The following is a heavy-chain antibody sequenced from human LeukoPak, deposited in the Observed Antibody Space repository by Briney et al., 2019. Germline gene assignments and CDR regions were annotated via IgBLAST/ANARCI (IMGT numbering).Heavy chain of an antibody. CDR1: GYTFTSYY. D-gene: IGHD6-13*01. CDR3: ARALPGAATAHNWFDP. V-gene: IGHV1-46*01. Sequence: ASVKVSCKASGYTFTSYYMHLVRQAPGQGLEWMGIINPSGGSTSYAQKFQGRVTMTIDTSTNTTYMDLRTVTSDDTAIYYCARALPGAATAHNWFDPWGQGTLVTVSS. J-gene: IGHJ5*02. CDR2: INPSGGST.